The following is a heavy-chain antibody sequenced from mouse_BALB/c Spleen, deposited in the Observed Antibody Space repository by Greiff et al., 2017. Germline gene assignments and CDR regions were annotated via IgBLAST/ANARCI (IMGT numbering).Heavy chain of an antibody. J-gene: IGHJ4*01. D-gene: IGHD1-2*01. Sequence: EVMLVESGGGLVQPGGSLKLSCAASGFTFSSYTMSWVRQTPEKRLEWVAYISNGGGSTYYPDTVKGRFTISRDNAKNTLYLQMSSLKSEDTAMYYCARHPIPPIHYYGYDAMDYWGQGTSVTVSS. V-gene: IGHV5-12-2*01. CDR1: GFTFSSYT. CDR3: ARHPIPPIHYYGYDAMDY. CDR2: ISNGGGST.